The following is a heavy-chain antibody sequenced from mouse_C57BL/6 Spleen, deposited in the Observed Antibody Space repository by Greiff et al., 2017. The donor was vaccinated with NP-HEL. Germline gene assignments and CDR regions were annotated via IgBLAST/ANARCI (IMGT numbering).Heavy chain of an antibody. CDR2: ISSGGSYT. J-gene: IGHJ2*01. V-gene: IGHV5-6*01. CDR3: ASPGYGSSYFDY. Sequence: EVKLVESGGDLVKPGGSLKLSCAASGFTFSSYGMSWVRQTPDKRLEWVATISSGGSYTYYPDSVKGRFTISRDNAKNTLYLQMSSLKSEDTAMYYCASPGYGSSYFDYWGQGTTLTVSS. CDR1: GFTFSSYG. D-gene: IGHD1-1*01.